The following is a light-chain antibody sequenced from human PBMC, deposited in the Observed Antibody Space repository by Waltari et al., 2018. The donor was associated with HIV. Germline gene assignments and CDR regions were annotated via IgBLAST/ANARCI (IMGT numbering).Light chain of an antibody. J-gene: IGLJ3*02. CDR3: AAWDGSLSGWV. Sequence: QSLLFPPPPASSTPRRRVTTFSSASSSTIGSNTLNWYQQLPGTAPKLLLYSNNKRPSGVPDRFSGSKSGTSATLAIIGLQSGDEADYYCAAWDGSLSGWVFGGGTKLTVL. CDR1: SSTIGSNT. CDR2: SNN. V-gene: IGLV1-44*01.